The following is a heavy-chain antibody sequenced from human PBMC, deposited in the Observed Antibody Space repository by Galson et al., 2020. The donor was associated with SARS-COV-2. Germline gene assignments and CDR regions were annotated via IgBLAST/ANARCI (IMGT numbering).Heavy chain of an antibody. CDR2: IIPILGIA. CDR3: ARDYYDSSGYYYYFDY. J-gene: IGHJ4*02. Sequence: SVKVSCKASGGTFSSYAISWVRQAPGQGLEWMGRIIPILGIANYAQKFQGRVTITADKSTSTAYMELSSLRSEDTAVYYCARDYYDSSGYYYYFDYWGQGTLVTVSS. D-gene: IGHD3-22*01. CDR1: GGTFSSYA. V-gene: IGHV1-69*04.